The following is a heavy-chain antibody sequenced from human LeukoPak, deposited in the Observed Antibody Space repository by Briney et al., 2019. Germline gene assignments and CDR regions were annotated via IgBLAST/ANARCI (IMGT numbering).Heavy chain of an antibody. D-gene: IGHD6-13*01. Sequence: GGSLRLSCAASGFTFSSYAMSWVRQAPGKGLEWVSAISGSGGSTYYADSVKGRFTISRDNSKNTLYLQMNSLRAEDTAVYYCAKVAAYSSSWYGRYFDYWGQGTLVTVSS. CDR2: ISGSGGST. CDR3: AKVAAYSSSWYGRYFDY. J-gene: IGHJ4*02. CDR1: GFTFSSYA. V-gene: IGHV3-23*01.